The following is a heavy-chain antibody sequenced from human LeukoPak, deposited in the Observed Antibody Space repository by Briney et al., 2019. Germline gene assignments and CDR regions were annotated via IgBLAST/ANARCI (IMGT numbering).Heavy chain of an antibody. D-gene: IGHD2-15*01. V-gene: IGHV1-46*01. CDR1: GYTFTSYY. J-gene: IGHJ3*02. CDR2: INPSGGST. Sequence: GAPVKVSCKASGYTFTSYYMHWVRQAPGQGLEWMGIINPSGGSTSYAQKFQGRVTMTRDTSTSTVYMELSSLRSEDTAVYYCARGATVVAATGAFDIWGQGTMVTVSS. CDR3: ARGATVVAATGAFDI.